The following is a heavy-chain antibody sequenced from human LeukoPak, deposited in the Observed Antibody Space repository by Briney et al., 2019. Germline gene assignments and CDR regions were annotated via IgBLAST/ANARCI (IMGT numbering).Heavy chain of an antibody. Sequence: ASVKVSCKASGGTFSSYAISWVRQAPGQGLEWMGGIIPIFGTANYAQKFQGRVTMTRNTSISTAYMELSSLRSEDTAVYYCARGRLWSLNWFDPWGQGTLVTVSS. CDR3: ARGRLWSLNWFDP. V-gene: IGHV1-69*05. J-gene: IGHJ5*02. CDR2: IIPIFGTA. CDR1: GGTFSSYA. D-gene: IGHD3-10*01.